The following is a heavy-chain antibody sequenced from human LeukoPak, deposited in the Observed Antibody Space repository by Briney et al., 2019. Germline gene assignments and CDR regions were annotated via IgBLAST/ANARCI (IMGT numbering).Heavy chain of an antibody. CDR2: ITYSGTT. Sequence: SETLSLTCTVSGDSISSSTYSTTYYWGWIRQPPGKGLEWVGSITYSGTTHYNASLKSRVTISVDTSKNQFSLRLSSVTAADTAVYFCARHGGRYNWSPSDWGQGTLVTVSS. V-gene: IGHV4-39*01. CDR3: ARHGGRYNWSPSD. CDR1: GDSISSSTYSTTYY. J-gene: IGHJ4*02. D-gene: IGHD1-20*01.